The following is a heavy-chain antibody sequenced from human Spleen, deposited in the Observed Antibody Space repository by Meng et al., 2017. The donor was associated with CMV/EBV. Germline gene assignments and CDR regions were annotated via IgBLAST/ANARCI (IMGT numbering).Heavy chain of an antibody. V-gene: IGHV3-69-1*01. D-gene: IGHD2-21*01. J-gene: IGHJ4*02. CDR1: GFTFSDYY. CDR2: ISSSSTI. Sequence: GESLKISCAASGFTFSDYYMNWVRQAPGKGLEWVSSISSSSTIYYADSVKGRFTISRDNAKNSLYLQMNSLRAEDTALYHCAKDPGEVFPSYYFHSWGQGTLVTVSS. CDR3: AKDPGEVFPSYYFHS.